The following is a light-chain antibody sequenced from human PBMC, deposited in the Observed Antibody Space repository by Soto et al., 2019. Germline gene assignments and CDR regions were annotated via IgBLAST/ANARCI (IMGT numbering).Light chain of an antibody. Sequence: EIVLTQSPATLSLSPGERATLSCRASQSVSSYLAWYQQKPGQAPRLLIYDASNRATGIPARFSGSGSGTDFTLTISSLEPEDFAVYYCQQRSHWPPLYTFGQRTKLEIK. V-gene: IGKV3-11*01. CDR2: DAS. CDR1: QSVSSY. J-gene: IGKJ2*01. CDR3: QQRSHWPPLYT.